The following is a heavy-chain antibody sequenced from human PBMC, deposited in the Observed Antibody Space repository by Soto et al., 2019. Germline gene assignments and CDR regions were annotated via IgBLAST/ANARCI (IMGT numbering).Heavy chain of an antibody. CDR2: IKQDGGEK. Sequence: GGSLRLSCAASGFTFSSYWMSWVRQAPGKGLEWVANIKQDGGEKYNVSSVKGRFTISRDNAKNSLYLQMNSLRAEDTAVYYCARGDPYCSGGTCHPHWFDPWGQGTLVTVSS. V-gene: IGHV3-7*01. J-gene: IGHJ5*02. CDR1: GFTFSSYW. CDR3: ARGDPYCSGGTCHPHWFDP. D-gene: IGHD2-15*01.